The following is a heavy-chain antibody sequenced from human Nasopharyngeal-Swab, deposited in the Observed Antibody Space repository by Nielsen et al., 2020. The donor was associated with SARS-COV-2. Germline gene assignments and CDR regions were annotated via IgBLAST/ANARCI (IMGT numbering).Heavy chain of an antibody. CDR2: IYYSGST. D-gene: IGHD5-12*01. V-gene: IGHV4-39*01. Sequence: SETLSLTCTVSGGSISSSSYYWGWIRQPPGKGLEWIGNIYYSGSTYYNPSLKSRVTISVDTSKNQFSLKLSSVTAADTAVYYCARPKYSGYDDEFGAYFDYWGQGTLVTVSS. CDR1: GGSISSSSYY. CDR3: ARPKYSGYDDEFGAYFDY. J-gene: IGHJ4*02.